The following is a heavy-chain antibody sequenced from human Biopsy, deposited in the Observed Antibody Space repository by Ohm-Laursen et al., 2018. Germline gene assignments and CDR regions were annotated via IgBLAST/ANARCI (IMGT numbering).Heavy chain of an antibody. CDR3: AREGTSVTFFGKISDYYFDF. V-gene: IGHV1-18*01. Sequence: SVKVSCKASGYTFTNYAINWVRQAPGQGLEWLGWISVKTGNTSYTQKLQGRVTMTTDTSTNTAYMELRSLRSDDTALYYCAREGTSVTFFGKISDYYFDFWGPGTVVTVSS. CDR1: GYTFTNYA. D-gene: IGHD3-3*01. J-gene: IGHJ4*02. CDR2: ISVKTGNT.